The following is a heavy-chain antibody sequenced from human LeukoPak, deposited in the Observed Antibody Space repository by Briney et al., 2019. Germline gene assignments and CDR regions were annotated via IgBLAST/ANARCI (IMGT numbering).Heavy chain of an antibody. V-gene: IGHV3-11*01. CDR2: ISSSGNTI. CDR3: ARESGTYSYGAFDI. J-gene: IGHJ3*02. CDR1: GFTLNDFY. D-gene: IGHD1-26*01. Sequence: PGGSLRLSCAASGFTLNDFYMTWIRQAPGKGLVWISYISSSGNTIYYGDSVKGRFTISRDHAKNSLYLQMDSLRVDDTAVYYCARESGTYSYGAFDIWGQGTLVTVSS.